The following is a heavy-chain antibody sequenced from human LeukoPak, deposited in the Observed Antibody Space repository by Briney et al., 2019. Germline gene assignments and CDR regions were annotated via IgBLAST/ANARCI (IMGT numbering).Heavy chain of an antibody. J-gene: IGHJ4*02. D-gene: IGHD2-2*03. Sequence: GGSLRLSCAASGFTFSSCAMSWVRQAPGKGLEWVSAISGSGGSTYYADSVKGRFTISRDNSKNTLYLQMNSLRAEDTAVYYCAKDEVAIVVVPAAMSIHWGQGTLVTVSS. CDR2: ISGSGGST. CDR1: GFTFSSCA. CDR3: AKDEVAIVVVPAAMSIH. V-gene: IGHV3-23*01.